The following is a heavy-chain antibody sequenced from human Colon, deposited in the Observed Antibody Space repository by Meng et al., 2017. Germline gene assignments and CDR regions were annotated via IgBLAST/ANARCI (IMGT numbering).Heavy chain of an antibody. CDR1: GFIFSDYY. CDR2: ISSSGSAI. D-gene: IGHD5-12*01. Sequence: GESLKISCAASGFIFSDYYMSWIRQAPEKGLEWVSHISSSGSAIYYADSVKGRFTISRDNSKNTLYLQMNSLRVEDTAVFYCANGYSPDYWGQGTLVTVSS. J-gene: IGHJ4*02. CDR3: ANGYSPDY. V-gene: IGHV3-11*01.